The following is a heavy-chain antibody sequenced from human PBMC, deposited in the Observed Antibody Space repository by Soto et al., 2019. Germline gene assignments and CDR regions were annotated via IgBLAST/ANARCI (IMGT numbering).Heavy chain of an antibody. Sequence: QVQLVESGGGVVQPGRSLRLSCAASGFTFSSYGMHWVRQAPGKGLEWVADFWADGRSNYYADSVKGRFTISRDNSKNTVFLQMNSLRAEDTAVYYCARDLSFGSLDFDYWGRGTLVTVSS. J-gene: IGHJ4*02. D-gene: IGHD3-16*01. CDR1: GFTFSSYG. CDR2: FWADGRSN. CDR3: ARDLSFGSLDFDY. V-gene: IGHV3-33*01.